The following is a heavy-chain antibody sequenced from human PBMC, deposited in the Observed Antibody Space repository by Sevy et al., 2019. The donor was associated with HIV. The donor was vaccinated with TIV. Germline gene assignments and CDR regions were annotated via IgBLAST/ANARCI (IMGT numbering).Heavy chain of an antibody. CDR3: ARGEGTSGDGMDV. CDR1: GFTFSSYG. CDR2: IWDDGSNK. Sequence: GGSLRLSCAASGFTFSSYGMHWVRQAPGKGLEWVAVIWDDGSNKYYADSVKGRFTISRDNSKNTLYLQMNSLRAEDTAVYYCARGEGTSGDGMDVWGQGTTVTVSS. J-gene: IGHJ6*02. D-gene: IGHD3-10*01. V-gene: IGHV3-33*01.